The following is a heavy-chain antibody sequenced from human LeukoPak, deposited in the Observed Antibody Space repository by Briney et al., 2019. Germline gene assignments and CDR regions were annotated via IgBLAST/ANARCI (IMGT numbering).Heavy chain of an antibody. CDR2: INWNGGST. Sequence: GGSLRLSCAASGFTFYDYGMSWVRHARGKGVGWVSGINWNGGSTSYADCVEGRFTISRDTPKTSLYLQMNSLRAEDTAVYYCARGASVVAGNDNAFDIWGQGTMVTVSS. J-gene: IGHJ3*02. V-gene: IGHV3-20*04. CDR1: GFTFYDYG. D-gene: IGHD6-19*01. CDR3: ARGASVVAGNDNAFDI.